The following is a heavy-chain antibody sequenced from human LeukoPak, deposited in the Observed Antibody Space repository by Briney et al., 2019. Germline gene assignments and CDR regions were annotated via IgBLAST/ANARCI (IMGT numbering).Heavy chain of an antibody. D-gene: IGHD3-22*01. CDR1: GYTFTSYG. CDR2: ISAYNGNT. Sequence: ASVKVSCKASGYTFTSYGISWVRQVPGQGLEWMGWISAYNGNTNYAQKLQGRVTMTTDTSTSTAYMELRSLRSDDTAVYYCADMYYYDSSGRGGDYGMDVWGQGTTVTVSS. V-gene: IGHV1-18*01. J-gene: IGHJ6*02. CDR3: ADMYYYDSSGRGGDYGMDV.